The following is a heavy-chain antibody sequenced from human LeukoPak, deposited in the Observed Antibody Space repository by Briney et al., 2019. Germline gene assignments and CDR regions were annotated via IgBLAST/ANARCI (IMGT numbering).Heavy chain of an antibody. Sequence: VASVKVSCKASGYTFTGYYMHWVRQAPGQGLEWMGWINPNSGGTNYAQKFQGRVTMTRDTSMSTTYMELKRLRSDDTAVYYCARDLGISGWYAPPLGYFDYWGQGTLLTVSS. D-gene: IGHD6-19*01. J-gene: IGHJ4*02. CDR1: GYTFTGYY. CDR2: INPNSGGT. CDR3: ARDLGISGWYAPPLGYFDY. V-gene: IGHV1-2*02.